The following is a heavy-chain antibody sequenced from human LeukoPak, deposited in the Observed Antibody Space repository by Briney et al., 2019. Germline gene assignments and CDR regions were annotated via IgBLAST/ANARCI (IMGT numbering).Heavy chain of an antibody. J-gene: IGHJ4*02. Sequence: SETLSLTCTVSGGSISSSSYYWGWIRQPPGKGLEWIGSIYYSGSTYYNPSLKSRVTISVDTSKNQFSLKLSSVTAADTAVYYCARLSNIAVAGDYWGQGTLVTVSS. CDR3: ARLSNIAVAGDY. CDR1: GGSISSSSYY. CDR2: IYYSGST. D-gene: IGHD6-19*01. V-gene: IGHV4-39*01.